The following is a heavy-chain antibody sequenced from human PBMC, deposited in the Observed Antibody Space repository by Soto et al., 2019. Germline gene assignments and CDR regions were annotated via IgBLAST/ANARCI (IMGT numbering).Heavy chain of an antibody. D-gene: IGHD1-26*01. CDR1: GYTFTSYY. V-gene: IGHV1-46*01. CDR3: ARDLHGIVGATRQSDAFDI. J-gene: IGHJ3*02. Sequence: QVQLVQSGAEVKKPGASVKVSCKAAGYTFTSYYMHWVRQAPGQGLEWMGIINPSGGSTSYAHKFQGRGTMTRDTSTRTVYMELSSLRSEDTAVYYCARDLHGIVGATRQSDAFDIWGQGTMVTVSS. CDR2: INPSGGST.